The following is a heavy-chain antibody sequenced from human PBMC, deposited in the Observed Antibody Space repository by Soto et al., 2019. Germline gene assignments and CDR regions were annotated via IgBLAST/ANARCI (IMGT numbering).Heavy chain of an antibody. CDR1: GYTFTGYY. CDR2: INPNSGGT. D-gene: IGHD3-9*01. CDR3: ARGGRPRYFDWSNWFDP. V-gene: IGHV1-2*04. J-gene: IGHJ5*02. Sequence: QVQLVQSGAEVKKPGASVKVSCKASGYTFTGYYMHWVRQAPGQGLEWMGWINPNSGGTNYAQKFQGWVTMTRDTSISTAYMELSRLRSDDTAVYYCARGGRPRYFDWSNWFDPWGQGTLDTVSS.